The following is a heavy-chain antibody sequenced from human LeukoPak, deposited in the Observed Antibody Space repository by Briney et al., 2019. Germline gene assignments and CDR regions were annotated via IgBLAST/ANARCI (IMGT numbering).Heavy chain of an antibody. J-gene: IGHJ4*02. D-gene: IGHD1-26*01. CDR1: GLTFSDYG. CDR3: ASGRYSGGYYYFDY. Sequence: PGRSLRLSCAASGLTFSDYGMHWVRQAPGKGLEWVAVIWYDGSNKYYADSVKGRFTISRDNSKNTLYLQMNSLRAEDTAVYYCASGRYSGGYYYFDYWGQGTLVTVSS. CDR2: IWYDGSNK. V-gene: IGHV3-33*01.